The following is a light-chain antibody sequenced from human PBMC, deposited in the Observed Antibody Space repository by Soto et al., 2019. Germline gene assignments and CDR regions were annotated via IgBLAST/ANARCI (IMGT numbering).Light chain of an antibody. J-gene: IGKJ2*01. CDR3: QQYESGPHT. CDR2: DTS. Sequence: DIQMTQSPSTLPASVGDRVTITCRASQNITTWLAWYQQKPGKVPSLLIYDTSRLESGVPSGFSGSGSGTEFTLTISSLQPDDFATYYCQQYESGPHTFGQGTKVEMK. V-gene: IGKV1-5*01. CDR1: QNITTW.